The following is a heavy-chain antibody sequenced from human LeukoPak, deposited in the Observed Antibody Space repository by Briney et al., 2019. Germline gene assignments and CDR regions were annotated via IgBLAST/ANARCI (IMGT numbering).Heavy chain of an antibody. V-gene: IGHV4-61*01. J-gene: IGHJ5*02. CDR3: ARHSYDSSETWFDP. CDR2: IYYSGST. CDR1: GGSVSSGSYY. D-gene: IGHD3-22*01. Sequence: SETLSLTCTVSGGSVSSGSYYWSWIRQPPGKGLEWIGYIYYSGSTNYNPSLKSRVTISVDTSKNQFSLELSSVTAADTAVYYCARHSYDSSETWFDPWGQGTLVTVSS.